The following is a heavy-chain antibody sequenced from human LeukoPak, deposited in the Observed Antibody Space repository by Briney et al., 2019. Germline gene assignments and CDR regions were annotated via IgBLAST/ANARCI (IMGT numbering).Heavy chain of an antibody. D-gene: IGHD6-13*01. J-gene: IGHJ5*02. Sequence: SETPSLTCTVSGGSISSYYWSWIRQPPGKGLEWIGEINHSGSTNFNPSLKSRVSISVDTSKKQFSLKLSSVTAADTAVYYCARGSYEGIAAAGTFDPWGQGTLVTVSS. CDR1: GGSISSYY. CDR3: ARGSYEGIAAAGTFDP. V-gene: IGHV4-34*01. CDR2: INHSGST.